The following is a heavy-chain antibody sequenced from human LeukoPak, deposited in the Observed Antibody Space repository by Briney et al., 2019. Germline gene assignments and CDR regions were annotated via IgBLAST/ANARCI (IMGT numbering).Heavy chain of an antibody. CDR3: ARDRGYCTSTSCPLFDY. CDR2: IKQDGSEK. V-gene: IGHV3-7*03. D-gene: IGHD2-2*01. CDR1: GFTFSGYW. J-gene: IGHJ4*02. Sequence: GGSLRLSCAASGFTFSGYWMSWVRQAPGKGLEWVANIKQDGSEKYYVDSVKGRFTISRDNAKNSLYLQMNSLRADDTAVYYCARDRGYCTSTSCPLFDYWGQGTRVTVSS.